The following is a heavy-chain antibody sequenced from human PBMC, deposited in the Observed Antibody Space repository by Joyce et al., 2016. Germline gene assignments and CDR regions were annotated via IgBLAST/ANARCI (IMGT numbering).Heavy chain of an antibody. CDR3: AKDCHYSSGYYEGFDY. CDR2: ISYDGSNK. D-gene: IGHD3-22*01. Sequence: QVQLVDSGGGVVQPGRSLRLSCVASGFTFSNYVMHWVRQAPGKGLEWVAVISYDGSNKYYSDSVKGRFTISRDNSRNTVYLQMNSLRPEDTAVYYCAKDCHYSSGYYEGFDYWGQGTLVTVSS. V-gene: IGHV3-30*18. J-gene: IGHJ4*02. CDR1: GFTFSNYV.